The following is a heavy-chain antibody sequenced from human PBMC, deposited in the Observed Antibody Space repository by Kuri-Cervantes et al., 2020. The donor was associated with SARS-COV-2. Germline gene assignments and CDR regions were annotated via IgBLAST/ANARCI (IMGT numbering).Heavy chain of an antibody. CDR3: AREIWYSSSLHYFDY. CDR2: ISSSGSTI. D-gene: IGHD6-13*01. CDR1: GFTFSSYE. V-gene: IGHV3-48*03. Sequence: GGSLRLSCAASGFTFSSYEMNWVRQAPGKGLEWVSHISSSGSTIYYADSVKGRFTISRDNAKNSLYLQMNSLRAEDTAVYYCAREIWYSSSLHYFDYWGQGTLVTISS. J-gene: IGHJ4*02.